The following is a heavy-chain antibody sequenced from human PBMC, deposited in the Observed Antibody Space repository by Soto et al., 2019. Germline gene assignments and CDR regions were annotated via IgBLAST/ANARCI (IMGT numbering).Heavy chain of an antibody. J-gene: IGHJ3*02. Sequence: SVKVSCKASGYTFTSYYRHWVRQAPGQGLEWMGIVNPSVGSTSDAQKFQGRVTMTRDTSTSTVYMELCSLRSEDTAVSSCETRGPYYDSRGYSNDAFDIWGQGTIVTASS. CDR2: VNPSVGST. CDR3: ETRGPYYDSRGYSNDAFDI. V-gene: IGHV1-46*01. CDR1: GYTFTSYY. D-gene: IGHD3-22*01.